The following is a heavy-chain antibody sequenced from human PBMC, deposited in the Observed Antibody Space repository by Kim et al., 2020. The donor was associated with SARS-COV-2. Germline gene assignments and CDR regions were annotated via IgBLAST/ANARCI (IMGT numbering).Heavy chain of an antibody. D-gene: IGHD3-10*01. V-gene: IGHV4-4*02. CDR2: IYHSGST. J-gene: IGHJ5*02. CDR3: ARELSIYGSGSYIP. Sequence: SETLSLTCAVSGGSISSSNWWSWVRQPPGKGLEWIGEIYHSGSTNYNPSLKSRVTISVDKSKNQFSLKLSSVTAADTAVYYCARELSIYGSGSYIPWGQGTLVTVSS. CDR1: GGSISSSNW.